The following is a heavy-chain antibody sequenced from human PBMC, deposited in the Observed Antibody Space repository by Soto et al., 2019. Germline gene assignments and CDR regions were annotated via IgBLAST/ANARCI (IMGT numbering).Heavy chain of an antibody. CDR3: SRGLLV. Sequence: QVQLQESGPGLVKPSQTLSLTCTVSGGSMNSGGYCWSWIRQHPGEGLEWIGCISYGGTTSYNPSLKSRVIISVDTSKNQFSLKLTSVTAADTAVYYCSRGLLVWGQGTLITVSS. V-gene: IGHV4-31*03. J-gene: IGHJ4*02. D-gene: IGHD2-15*01. CDR2: ISYGGTT. CDR1: GGSMNSGGYC.